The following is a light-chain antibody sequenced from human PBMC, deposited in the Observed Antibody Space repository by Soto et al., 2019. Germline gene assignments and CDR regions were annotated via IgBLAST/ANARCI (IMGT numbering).Light chain of an antibody. CDR2: GAS. J-gene: IGKJ5*01. V-gene: IGKV3-15*01. CDR3: QQYNNWPIT. CDR1: QSVSTN. Sequence: EIVMTQSPDTLCVSPGERATLSCRASQSVSTNLAWYQHKPGQAPRLLISGASTRATGIPARFSGSGSGTEFTLTISSLQSEDFEIYYCQQYNNWPITFGQGTRLEIK.